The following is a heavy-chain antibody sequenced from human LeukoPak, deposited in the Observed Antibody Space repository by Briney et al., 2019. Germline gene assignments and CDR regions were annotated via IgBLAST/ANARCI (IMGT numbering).Heavy chain of an antibody. CDR2: INHSGST. Sequence: SETLSLTCAVYGGSFSGYYWSWIRQPPGKGLEWIGEINHSGSTNYNPSLKSRVTISVDTSKNQSSLKLSSVTAADTAVYYCAREVPMYSSGWRPFDYWGQGTLVTVSS. V-gene: IGHV4-34*01. CDR3: AREVPMYSSGWRPFDY. J-gene: IGHJ4*02. CDR1: GGSFSGYY. D-gene: IGHD6-19*01.